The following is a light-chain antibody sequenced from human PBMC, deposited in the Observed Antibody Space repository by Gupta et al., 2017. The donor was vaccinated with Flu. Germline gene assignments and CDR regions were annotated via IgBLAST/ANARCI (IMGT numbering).Light chain of an antibody. J-gene: IGKJ1*01. CDR1: QSLLDSNGNNY. Sequence: DIVMTQSPLSLPVTPGEPASIYCRSSQSLLDSNGNNYLDWYLQKPGQSPQLLIYLGSNRDSGVPDRFSGSGSGTDFTLKSSRGEAEDVGVYYCMQGLQTWAFGQGTKVEIK. CDR2: LGS. V-gene: IGKV2-28*01. CDR3: MQGLQTWA.